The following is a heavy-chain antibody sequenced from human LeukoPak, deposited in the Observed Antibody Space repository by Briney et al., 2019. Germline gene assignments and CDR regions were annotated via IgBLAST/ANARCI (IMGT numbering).Heavy chain of an antibody. CDR3: ARGNVAGTFGAFDI. D-gene: IGHD6-19*01. CDR2: IGTAGDT. Sequence: GGSLRLSCAASGFTFSSYDMHWVRQATGKGLEWVSAIGTAGDTYYPGSVKGRFTISRENAKNSLYLQMNSLRAGDTAVYYCARGNVAGTFGAFDIWGQGTMVTVSS. CDR1: GFTFSSYD. J-gene: IGHJ3*02. V-gene: IGHV3-13*01.